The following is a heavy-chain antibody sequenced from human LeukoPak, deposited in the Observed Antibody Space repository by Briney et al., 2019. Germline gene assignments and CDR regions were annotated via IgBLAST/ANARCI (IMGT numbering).Heavy chain of an antibody. D-gene: IGHD3-9*01. J-gene: IGHJ4*02. V-gene: IGHV4-4*07. CDR3: ARTPQGDNYFDY. Sequence: SETLSLTCTVSGGSINNCYWTWIRQPAGKGLEWIGRIYSSGKTNYNPSLKSRVTMSVDTSNNQLSLMMTSVTAADTAVFYCARTPQGDNYFDYWGQGHLVTVSS. CDR2: IYSSGKT. CDR1: GGSINNCY.